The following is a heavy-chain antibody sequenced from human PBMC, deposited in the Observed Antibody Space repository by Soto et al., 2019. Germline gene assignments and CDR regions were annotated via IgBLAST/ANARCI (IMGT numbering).Heavy chain of an antibody. V-gene: IGHV1-3*01. CDR2: INAGNGNT. CDR3: ASNERHYGSGTQEFVFDI. CDR1: GYTFTSYA. J-gene: IGHJ3*02. D-gene: IGHD3-10*01. Sequence: QVQLVQSGAEVKKPGASVKVSCKASGYTFTSYAMHWVRQAPGQRLEWMGWINAGNGNTKYSQKFQGRVTITRDTSASTAYMELSSLRSEDTAVYYCASNERHYGSGTQEFVFDIWGQGTMVTVSS.